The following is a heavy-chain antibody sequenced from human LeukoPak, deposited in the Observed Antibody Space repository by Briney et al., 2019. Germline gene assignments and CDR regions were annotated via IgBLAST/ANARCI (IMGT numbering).Heavy chain of an antibody. CDR1: GFTFSSYA. V-gene: IGHV3-21*01. Sequence: GSLRLSCAASGFTFSSYAMTWVRPAPGKGLEWVSSISSSSSYIYYADSVKGRFTISRDNAKNSLYLQMNSLRAEDTAVYYCARDLSGSFDYWGQGTLVTVSS. CDR3: ARDLSGSFDY. D-gene: IGHD1-26*01. CDR2: ISSSSSYI. J-gene: IGHJ4*02.